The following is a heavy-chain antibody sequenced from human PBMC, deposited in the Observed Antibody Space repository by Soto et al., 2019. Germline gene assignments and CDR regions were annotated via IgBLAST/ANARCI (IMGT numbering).Heavy chain of an antibody. Sequence: GGSLRLSCAASGFTFSSYGMHWVRQAPGKGLEWVAVIWYDGSNKYYADSVKGRFTISRDNSKNTLYLQMNSLRAEDTAVYYCARGRAPKPPHYDILTGPLLWFDPWGQGTLVTVSS. CDR1: GFTFSSYG. D-gene: IGHD3-9*01. J-gene: IGHJ5*02. CDR3: ARGRAPKPPHYDILTGPLLWFDP. CDR2: IWYDGSNK. V-gene: IGHV3-33*01.